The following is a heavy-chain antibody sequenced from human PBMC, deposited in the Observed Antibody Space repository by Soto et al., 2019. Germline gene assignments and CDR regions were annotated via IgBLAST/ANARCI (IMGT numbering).Heavy chain of an antibody. D-gene: IGHD4-17*01. V-gene: IGHV1-69*01. CDR1: GGTFSSYA. CDR2: IIPIFGTA. Sequence: QVQLVQSGAEVKKPGSSVKVSCKASGGTFSSYAISWVRQAPGQGLEWMGGIIPIFGTANYAQKFQGRVTITADESTSTAYKELGSLRYGDTGGYYCGRTNTVNTSSYYGMDVWGQGTTVTVS. CDR3: GRTNTVNTSSYYGMDV. J-gene: IGHJ6*02.